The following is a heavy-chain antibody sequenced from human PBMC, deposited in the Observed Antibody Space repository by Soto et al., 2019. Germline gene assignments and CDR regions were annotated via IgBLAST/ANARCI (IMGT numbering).Heavy chain of an antibody. CDR3: ARGRYCSGVSCPSHSWFDP. Sequence: QVQLVESGGGVVQPGGSLRLSCAASGFTFSNYGMHWVRQAPGKGLEWVAVIWYDGTNKYYADSVKGRFTISRDNSNNTLYRQMNSRRAEDTSVYYWARGRYCSGVSCPSHSWFDPWGQGTLVTVSS. D-gene: IGHD2-15*01. V-gene: IGHV3-33*01. J-gene: IGHJ5*02. CDR1: GFTFSNYG. CDR2: IWYDGTNK.